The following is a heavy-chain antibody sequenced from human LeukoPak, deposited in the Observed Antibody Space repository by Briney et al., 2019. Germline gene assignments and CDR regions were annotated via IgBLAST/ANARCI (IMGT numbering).Heavy chain of an antibody. CDR2: ISGSGGST. J-gene: IGHJ4*02. Sequence: GGSLRLSCAASGFTFSTYDMSWVRQAPGKGLEWVSGISGSGGSTYYADSVKGRFTISRDNSKNTLYLQMTSLRAEDTAVYYCAKVLRSERITIFGVVTELYFDYWGQGTLVTVSS. V-gene: IGHV3-23*01. D-gene: IGHD3-3*01. CDR3: AKVLRSERITIFGVVTELYFDY. CDR1: GFTFSTYD.